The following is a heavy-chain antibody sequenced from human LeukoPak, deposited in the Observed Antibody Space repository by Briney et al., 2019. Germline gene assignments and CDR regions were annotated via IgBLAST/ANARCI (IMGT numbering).Heavy chain of an antibody. CDR3: AREWTHGGLGNAFDI. V-gene: IGHV3-21*01. CDR2: ISGSSSYI. Sequence: PGGSLRLSCAASGFTFSTYSMNWVRQAPGKGLEWVSSISGSSSYIYYADSVKGRFTISRDNAKNSLYLQMNSLRAEDTAVYYCAREWTHGGLGNAFDIWGQGTMVTVSS. J-gene: IGHJ3*02. CDR1: GFTFSTYS. D-gene: IGHD3/OR15-3a*01.